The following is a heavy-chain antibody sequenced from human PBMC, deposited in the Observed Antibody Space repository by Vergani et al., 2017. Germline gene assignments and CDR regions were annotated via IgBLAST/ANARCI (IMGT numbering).Heavy chain of an antibody. V-gene: IGHV4-30-2*01. CDR2: IFQSGSP. D-gene: IGHD3-10*01. J-gene: IGHJ4*02. CDR3: ARDRGLDGDYHFDY. Sequence: QLQLQESGSGLVKPSQTLSLNCAASGGSISSGAFSWGWIRQPPGRGLQWIGHIFQSGSPDYNPSLKSRVTISVDKSKNQFSLKLISVTAADTAVYYCARDRGLDGDYHFDYWGQGILVTVSS. CDR1: GGSISSGAFS.